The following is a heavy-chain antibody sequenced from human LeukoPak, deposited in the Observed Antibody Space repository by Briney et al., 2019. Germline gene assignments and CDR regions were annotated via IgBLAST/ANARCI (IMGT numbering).Heavy chain of an antibody. D-gene: IGHD6-6*01. CDR2: IYYSGST. Sequence: PSETLSLTCTVSGGSISHYYWSWIRQPPGKGLEWIGSIYYSGSTYYNPSLKSRVTISVDTSKNQFSLKLSSVTAADTAVYYCARTAARTYFDYWGQGTLVTVSS. CDR1: GGSISHYY. V-gene: IGHV4-59*05. CDR3: ARTAARTYFDY. J-gene: IGHJ4*02.